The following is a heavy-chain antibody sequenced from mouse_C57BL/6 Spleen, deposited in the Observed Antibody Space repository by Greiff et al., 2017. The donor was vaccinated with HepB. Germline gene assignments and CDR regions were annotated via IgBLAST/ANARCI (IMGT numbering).Heavy chain of an antibody. J-gene: IGHJ1*03. CDR3: ARNGGYDVNWYFDV. Sequence: VQLVESGPGLVQPSQSLSITCTVSGFSLTSYGVHWVRQSPGKGLEWLGVIWSGGSTDYNAAFISRLSISKDNSKSQVFFKMNSLQADDTAIYYCARNGGYDVNWYFDVWGTGTTVTVSS. CDR1: GFSLTSYG. V-gene: IGHV2-2*01. D-gene: IGHD2-2*01. CDR2: IWSGGST.